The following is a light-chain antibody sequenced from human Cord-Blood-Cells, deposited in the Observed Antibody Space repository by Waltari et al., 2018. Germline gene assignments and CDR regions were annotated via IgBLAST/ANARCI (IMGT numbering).Light chain of an antibody. CDR1: QSISSY. CDR3: QQSYSTLLT. J-gene: IGKJ4*01. CDR2: AAS. Sequence: IQMTQTPSSLSAAVVDRVTITCRASQSISSYLNWYQQKPGKAPKLLIYAASSLQSGVPSRFSGSGSGTDFTLTISSLQPEDFATYYCQQSYSTLLTFGGGTKVEIK. V-gene: IGKV1-39*01.